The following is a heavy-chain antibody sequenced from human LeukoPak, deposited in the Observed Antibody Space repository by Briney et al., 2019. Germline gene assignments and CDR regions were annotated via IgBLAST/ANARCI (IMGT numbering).Heavy chain of an antibody. J-gene: IGHJ6*03. Sequence: ALVKVSCKASGYTFTGYYMHWVRQAPGQGLEWMGWINPNSGGTNYAQKFQGRVTMTRDTSISTAYMELSRLRSDDTAVYYCARGDGGNSYYYYYYMDVWGEGTTVTISS. V-gene: IGHV1-2*02. CDR3: ARGDGGNSYYYYYYMDV. D-gene: IGHD4-23*01. CDR1: GYTFTGYY. CDR2: INPNSGGT.